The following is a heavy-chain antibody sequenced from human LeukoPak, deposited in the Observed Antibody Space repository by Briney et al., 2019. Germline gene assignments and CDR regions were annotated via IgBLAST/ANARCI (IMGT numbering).Heavy chain of an antibody. CDR3: AREILWWGAFDI. D-gene: IGHD2-21*01. CDR1: GGSISSSSYY. Sequence: PSETLSLTCTVSGGSISSSSYYWGWIRQPPGKGLEWIGSIYYSGSTYYNPSLKSRVTISVDTSKNQFSLKLSSVTAADTAVYYCAREILWWGAFDIWGQGTMVTVSS. J-gene: IGHJ3*02. V-gene: IGHV4-39*07. CDR2: IYYSGST.